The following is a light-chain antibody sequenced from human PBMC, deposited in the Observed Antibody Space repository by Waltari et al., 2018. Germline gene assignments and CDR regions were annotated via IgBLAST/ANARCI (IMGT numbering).Light chain of an antibody. J-gene: IGKJ1*01. CDR1: QSISTD. V-gene: IGKV3-11*01. CDR2: DAF. CDR3: QQRNRWPRT. Sequence: TQSPATLSLSSGESVTLLCRASQSISTDLAWYQHKPGEVPRLLIFDAFTRATGIPARFSGSGSGTDFTLTISSLEPDDSAVYYCQQRNRWPRTFGQGTKVEIK.